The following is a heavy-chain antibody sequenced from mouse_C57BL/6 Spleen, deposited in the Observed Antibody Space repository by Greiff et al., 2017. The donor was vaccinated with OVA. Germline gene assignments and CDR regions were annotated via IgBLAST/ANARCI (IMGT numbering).Heavy chain of an antibody. J-gene: IGHJ2*01. CDR1: GFTFSSYA. D-gene: IGHD2-3*01. Sequence: EVQLVESGGGLVKPGGSLKLSCAASGFTFSSYAMSWVRQTPEKRLEWVATISDGGSYTYYPDNVKGRFTISRDNAKNNLYLQMSHLKSEDTAMYYCARDDGYVFDYWGQGTPLTVSS. V-gene: IGHV5-4*01. CDR3: ARDDGYVFDY. CDR2: ISDGGSYT.